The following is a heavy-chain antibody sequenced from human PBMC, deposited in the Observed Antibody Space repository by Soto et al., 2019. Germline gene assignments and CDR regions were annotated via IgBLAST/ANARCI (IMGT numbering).Heavy chain of an antibody. V-gene: IGHV4-39*01. Sequence: SETLSLTCTVSGGSISSSSYYWGWIRQPPGKGLEWIGSIYYSGSTYYNPSLKSRVTISVDTSKNQFSLKLSSVTAADTAVYYCASHAGEMATITRLFNSQTFDYWGQGTLVTVSS. D-gene: IGHD5-12*01. CDR1: GGSISSSSYY. CDR2: IYYSGST. CDR3: ASHAGEMATITRLFNSQTFDY. J-gene: IGHJ4*02.